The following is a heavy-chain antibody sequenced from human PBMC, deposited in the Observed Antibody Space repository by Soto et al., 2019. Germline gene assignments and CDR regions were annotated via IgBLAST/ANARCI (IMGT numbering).Heavy chain of an antibody. J-gene: IGHJ5*02. Sequence: SETLSLTCTVSGGSISNFYWSWIRQPPGKGLEWIGYISYSGNTNYNPSLKSRVSISVDTSKNQFSLRLTSVTAADTAVYYCARVRDWFDPWGQGTLVTVSS. CDR2: ISYSGNT. CDR1: GGSISNFY. V-gene: IGHV4-59*12. D-gene: IGHD3-3*01. CDR3: ARVRDWFDP.